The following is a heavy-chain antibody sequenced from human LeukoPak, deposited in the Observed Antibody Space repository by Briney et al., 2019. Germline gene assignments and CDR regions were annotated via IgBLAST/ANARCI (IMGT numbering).Heavy chain of an antibody. CDR3: ARGRGWIDP. D-gene: IGHD5-24*01. V-gene: IGHV3-7*01. CDR1: GFTFTNNW. J-gene: IGHJ5*02. CDR2: VNEDGSEQ. Sequence: GGSLRLSCAASGFTFTNNWMTWVRQAPGKGLEWVANVNEDGSEQNYLDSVKGRFTISRDNAKNSVYLQMNNLRVEETAVYYCARGRGWIDPWGQGTLVTVSS.